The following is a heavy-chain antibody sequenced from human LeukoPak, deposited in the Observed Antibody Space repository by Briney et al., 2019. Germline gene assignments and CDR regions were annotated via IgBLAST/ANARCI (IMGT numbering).Heavy chain of an antibody. CDR1: GYTFTGYY. J-gene: IGHJ4*02. CDR2: INPNSGDT. Sequence: ASVKVSCKASGYTFTGYYVHWVRQAPGQGLEWMGWINPNSGDTNYAQKFQGRVTMTRDTSISTAYMELSRLRSDDTAVYYCARDLSGSYWGPFDYWGQGTLVTVSS. V-gene: IGHV1-2*02. CDR3: ARDLSGSYWGPFDY. D-gene: IGHD1-26*01.